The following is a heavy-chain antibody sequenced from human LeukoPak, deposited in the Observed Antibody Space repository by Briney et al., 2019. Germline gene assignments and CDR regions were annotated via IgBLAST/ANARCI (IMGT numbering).Heavy chain of an antibody. CDR3: ASGGFEGWYDY. CDR2: ISYDGSNK. J-gene: IGHJ4*02. V-gene: IGHV3-30*03. D-gene: IGHD6-19*01. Sequence: PGGSLRLSCAASGFTFSSYGMHWVRQAPGKGLERVAVISYDGSNKYYADSVKGRFTISRDNSKNTLYLQMNSLRAEDTAVYYCASGGFEGWYDYWGQGTLVTVSS. CDR1: GFTFSSYG.